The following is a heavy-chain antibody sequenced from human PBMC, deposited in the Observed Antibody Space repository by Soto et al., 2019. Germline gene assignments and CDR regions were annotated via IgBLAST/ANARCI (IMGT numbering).Heavy chain of an antibody. CDR1: GFSLSTSGVG. CDR3: AHTYFDGDYVWFDP. V-gene: IGHV2-5*02. Sequence: QITLKESGPTLVKPTQTLTLTCTFSGFSLSTSGVGVGWIRQPPGKALEWLALIYWDDDKRYSPSLKSRLTITKDTSKNQVVLTMTNIDPVDTATYYCAHTYFDGDYVWFDPWGQGTLVTVSS. CDR2: IYWDDDK. D-gene: IGHD4-17*01. J-gene: IGHJ5*02.